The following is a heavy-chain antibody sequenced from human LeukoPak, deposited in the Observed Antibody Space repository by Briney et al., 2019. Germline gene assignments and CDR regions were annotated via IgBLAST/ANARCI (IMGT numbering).Heavy chain of an antibody. Sequence: GGSLRLSWAASGFTFSSYSMNWVRQAPGKGLEWVSSISSSSSYIYYADSVKGRFTISRDNAKNSLYLQMNSLRAEDTAVYYCARANWIDSGWSGGDYWGQGTLVTVSS. D-gene: IGHD6-19*01. J-gene: IGHJ4*02. V-gene: IGHV3-21*01. CDR1: GFTFSSYS. CDR2: ISSSSSYI. CDR3: ARANWIDSGWSGGDY.